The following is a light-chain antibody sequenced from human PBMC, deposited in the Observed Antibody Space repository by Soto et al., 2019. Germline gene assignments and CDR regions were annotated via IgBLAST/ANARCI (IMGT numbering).Light chain of an antibody. CDR3: QVWDSSSDHVV. J-gene: IGLJ2*01. CDR2: YDS. V-gene: IGLV3-21*04. CDR1: NIGSKS. Sequence: SYELTQPPSVSVAAGKTARITCGGNNIGSKSGHWYQQKPGQAPVLVIYYDSDRPSGIPERFSGSNSGNTATLTISRVEAGDEADYYCQVWDSSSDHVVFGGGTKLTVL.